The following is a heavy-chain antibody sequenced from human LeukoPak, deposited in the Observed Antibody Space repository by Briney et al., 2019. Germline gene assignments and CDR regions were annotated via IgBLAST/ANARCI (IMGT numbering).Heavy chain of an antibody. D-gene: IGHD6-6*01. J-gene: IGHJ6*02. Sequence: GGSLRLSCAASGFTFSNDDMHWVRQATGRGLEWVSTIGTAGDTYYSGSVEGRFTSSRENAKNSLHLQMNSLRAGDTAVYYCARSSSSSRRGSYYYNGMDVWGQGTTVTVSS. CDR1: GFTFSNDD. CDR3: ARSSSSSRRGSYYYNGMDV. V-gene: IGHV3-13*01. CDR2: IGTAGDT.